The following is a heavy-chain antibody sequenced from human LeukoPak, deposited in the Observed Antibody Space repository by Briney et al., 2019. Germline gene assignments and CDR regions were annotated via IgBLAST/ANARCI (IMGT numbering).Heavy chain of an antibody. CDR3: ARAYSSGSPYFDY. V-gene: IGHV3-43*02. CDR2: ISGDGGST. CDR1: GFTFDDYA. Sequence: GGSLRLPCAASGFTFDDYAMHWVRQAPGEGLEWVSLISGDGGSTYYADSVKGRFTISRDNSKNSLYLQMNSLRTEDTALYYCARAYSSGSPYFDYWGQGTLVTVSS. D-gene: IGHD6-19*01. J-gene: IGHJ4*02.